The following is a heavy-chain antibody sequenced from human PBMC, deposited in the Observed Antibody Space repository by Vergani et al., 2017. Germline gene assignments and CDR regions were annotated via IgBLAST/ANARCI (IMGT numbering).Heavy chain of an antibody. CDR1: GFTFSNYG. J-gene: IGHJ4*02. D-gene: IGHD3-16*01. CDR3: LKDLGREGYFDY. V-gene: IGHV3-30*02. Sequence: QVQLVESGGGVVQPGGSLRLSCAASGFTFSNYGMHWVRQAPGKGLEWVAFIRYDGSNEYYDDSVKGRFTISRDNSKNTLYLQMNSLRAKDTAVYYFLKDLGREGYFDYWGQGTLVTVSS. CDR2: IRYDGSNE.